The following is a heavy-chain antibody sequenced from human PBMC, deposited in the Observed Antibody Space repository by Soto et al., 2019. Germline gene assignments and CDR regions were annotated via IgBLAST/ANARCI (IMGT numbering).Heavy chain of an antibody. D-gene: IGHD1-26*01. V-gene: IGHV1-69*01. CDR1: GGTFSSYS. J-gene: IGHJ4*02. Sequence: QVQLVQSGAEVKKPGSSVKVSCKASGGTFSSYSINWVRQAPGQGLEWMGEIIPIFGTANYAQKFQGRVTISSDESTRPAYMELSSLSSEDTAVYYCARDGGRHSGGIDYWGQGTLVTVSS. CDR3: ARDGGRHSGGIDY. CDR2: IIPIFGTA.